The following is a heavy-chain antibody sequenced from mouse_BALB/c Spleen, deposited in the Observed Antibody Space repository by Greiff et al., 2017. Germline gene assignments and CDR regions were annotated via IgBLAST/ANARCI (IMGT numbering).Heavy chain of an antibody. CDR3: ARSDLDWFAY. J-gene: IGHJ3*01. CDR1: GYSITSDYA. Sequence: DVKLVESGPGLVKPSQSLSLTCTVTGYSITSDYAWNWIRQFPGNKLEWMGYISYSGSTSYNPSLKSRISITRDTSKNQFFLQLNSVTTEDTATYYCARSDLDWFAYWGQGTLVTVSA. V-gene: IGHV3-2*02. CDR2: ISYSGST.